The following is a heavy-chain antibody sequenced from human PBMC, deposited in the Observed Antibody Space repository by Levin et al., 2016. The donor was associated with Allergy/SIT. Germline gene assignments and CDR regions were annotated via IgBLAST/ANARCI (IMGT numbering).Heavy chain of an antibody. CDR1: GFTFDEYA. CDR2: INWNGGGI. Sequence: GGSLRLSCAASGFTFDEYAMHWVRQAPGKGPEWVSGINWNGGGIDYADSVRGRFTISRDNTKNSLYLQMDSLRPEDTAFYYCVKDKRPSLYTSSIDQWGQGTLVTVSS. J-gene: IGHJ4*02. V-gene: IGHV3-9*01. D-gene: IGHD6-13*01. CDR3: VKDKRPSLYTSSIDQ.